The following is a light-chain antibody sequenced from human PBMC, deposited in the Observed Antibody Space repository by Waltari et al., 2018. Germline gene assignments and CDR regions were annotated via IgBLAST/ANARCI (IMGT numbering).Light chain of an antibody. CDR1: SSDVGAYKY. V-gene: IGLV2-8*01. J-gene: IGLJ2*01. CDR3: ASRGASKV. Sequence: QSALTQPPSASGSPGQSVTISCTGTSSDVGAYKYVSWYQQHPGKAPKLLIYEFSKRASGVPDRFSGSKSGNTASLTVSGLQAEDEADYYCASRGASKVFGGGTKLTVL. CDR2: EFS.